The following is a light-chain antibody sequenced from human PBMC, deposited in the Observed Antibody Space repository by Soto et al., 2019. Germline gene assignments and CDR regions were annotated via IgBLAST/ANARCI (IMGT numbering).Light chain of an antibody. V-gene: IGKV3-15*01. CDR3: QQYNNWPLMYT. J-gene: IGKJ2*01. Sequence: EIVMTKSPATLSLSPGERATLSCRASQSVSTNLAWYQQKPGQAPRLRIYGASTRATGIPARFSGSGSGTEFTLTISSLQSEDFAVYYCQQYNNWPLMYTFGQGTKLEIK. CDR2: GAS. CDR1: QSVSTN.